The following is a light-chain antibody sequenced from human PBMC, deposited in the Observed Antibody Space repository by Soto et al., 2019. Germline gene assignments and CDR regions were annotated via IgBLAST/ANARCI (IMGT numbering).Light chain of an antibody. J-gene: IGKJ4*01. V-gene: IGKV4-1*01. CDR1: QSVLYSSNNKNC. CDR3: QQYYGTPS. Sequence: DIVMTQSPDSLAVSLGERATINCKSSQSVLYSSNNKNCLAWYQQKPGQPPKLVIYWASTRESGVPDRFSGGGSGTDFTLIISSLQAEDVAIYYCQQYYGTPSFGGGTKVEIK. CDR2: WAS.